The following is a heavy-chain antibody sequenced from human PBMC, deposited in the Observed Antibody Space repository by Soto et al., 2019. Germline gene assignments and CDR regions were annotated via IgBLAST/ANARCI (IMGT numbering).Heavy chain of an antibody. V-gene: IGHV1-46*01. CDR1: GYTFTSYY. D-gene: IGHD5-12*01. CDR3: AREATIPYYYYYMDV. Sequence: ASVKVSCKASGYTFTSYYMHWVRQAPGQGLEWMGIINPSGGSTSYAQKFQGRVTMTTDTSTSTAYMELSSLRSDDTAVYYCAREATIPYYYYYMDVWGKGTTVTVSS. CDR2: INPSGGST. J-gene: IGHJ6*03.